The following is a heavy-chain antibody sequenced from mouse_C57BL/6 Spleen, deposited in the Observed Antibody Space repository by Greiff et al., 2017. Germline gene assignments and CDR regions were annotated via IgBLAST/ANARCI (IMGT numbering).Heavy chain of an antibody. V-gene: IGHV7-3*01. CDR1: GFTFTDYY. CDR3: ARYTGVPYFDY. J-gene: IGHJ2*01. CDR2: IRNKANGYTT. Sequence: EVQLVEYGGGLVQPGGSLSLSCAASGFTFTDYYMSWVRQPPGKALEWLGFIRNKANGYTTEYSASVKGRFTISRDNSQSILYLQMNALRAEDSATYYCARYTGVPYFDYWGQGTTLTVSS.